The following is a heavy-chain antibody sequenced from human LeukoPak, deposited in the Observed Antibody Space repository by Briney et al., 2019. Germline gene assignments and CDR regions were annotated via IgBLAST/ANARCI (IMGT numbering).Heavy chain of an antibody. V-gene: IGHV3-74*01. CDR2: IKYDGSHT. Sequence: GGSLRLSCAASEFISSNYWMLWVRKAPGRVLLWVSRIKYDGSHTDYADSVKGRFTISRDNAKNTLFLQMNSLRAEDTAVYYCATARRQGYNLVDSWGQGTLVTVSS. J-gene: IGHJ5*02. CDR3: ATARRQGYNLVDS. CDR1: EFISSNYW. D-gene: IGHD5-24*01.